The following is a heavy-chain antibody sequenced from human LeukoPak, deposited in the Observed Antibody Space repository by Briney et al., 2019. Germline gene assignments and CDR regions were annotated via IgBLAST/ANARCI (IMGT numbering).Heavy chain of an antibody. CDR3: ARDQDSSSSGDY. CDR1: GGTFSSYA. J-gene: IGHJ4*02. V-gene: IGHV1-69*04. D-gene: IGHD6-13*01. CDR2: IVPIFGIA. Sequence: SVKVSCKASGGTFSSYAISWVRQAPGQGLEWMGRIVPIFGIANYAQKFQGRVTITADKSTSTAYMELSSLRSEDTAVYYCARDQDSSSSGDYWGQGTLVTVSS.